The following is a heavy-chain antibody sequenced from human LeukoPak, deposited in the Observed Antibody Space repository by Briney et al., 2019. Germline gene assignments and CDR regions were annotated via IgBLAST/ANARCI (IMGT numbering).Heavy chain of an antibody. CDR1: GFTFSSYW. D-gene: IGHD1-26*01. J-gene: IGHJ3*02. V-gene: IGHV3-53*01. CDR2: IYSGGST. Sequence: GGSLRLYCAASGFTFSSYWMSWVRPAPGKGLEWVSIIYSGGSTFYADSVKGRFTISRDNSKSTLYLQMNSLRAEDTAVYYCARGGGYFSAFEIWGQGAMVSVAS. CDR3: ARGGGYFSAFEI.